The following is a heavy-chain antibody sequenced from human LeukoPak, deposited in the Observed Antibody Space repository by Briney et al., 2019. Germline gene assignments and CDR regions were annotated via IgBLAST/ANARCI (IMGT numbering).Heavy chain of an antibody. J-gene: IGHJ4*02. CDR2: TYYRSKWYN. CDR3: ARVSPNTVTTLQYFDY. D-gene: IGHD4-17*01. CDR1: GDSVSSNSAA. V-gene: IGHV6-1*01. Sequence: PSQTLSLTCAISGDSVSSNSAAWNWIRQSPSRGLEWLGRTYYRSKWYNDYAVSVKSRITINPDTSKNQFSLQLNSVTPEDTAVYYCARVSPNTVTTLQYFDYWGQGTLVTVSS.